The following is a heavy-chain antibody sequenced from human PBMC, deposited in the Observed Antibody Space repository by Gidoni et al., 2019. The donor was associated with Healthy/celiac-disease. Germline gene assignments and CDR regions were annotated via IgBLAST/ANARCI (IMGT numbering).Heavy chain of an antibody. V-gene: IGHV1-46*01. Sequence: VQLVQSVAEVKKPGASVKVSCKASGYTFTSNYMHWVRQAPGQGLECMGIINPSGGITSYSQKFQGRVTMTRYTSTSTVYMELSSLRSEDTAVYYCARDCGSSGYYYVNLDYWGQGTLVTVSS. CDR3: ARDCGSSGYYYVNLDY. CDR1: GYTFTSNY. D-gene: IGHD3-22*01. CDR2: INPSGGIT. J-gene: IGHJ4*02.